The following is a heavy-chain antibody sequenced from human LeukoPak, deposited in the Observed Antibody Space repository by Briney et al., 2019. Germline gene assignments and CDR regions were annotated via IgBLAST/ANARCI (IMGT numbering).Heavy chain of an antibody. Sequence: GGSLRLSCAASGFTFSYYAMHWVRQAPGKGLEWVAVISYDGSNKYYADSVKGRFTISRDNSKNTLYLQMNSLRAEDTAVYYCARDRNYYGSVYGMDVWGQGTLVTVSS. CDR2: ISYDGSNK. D-gene: IGHD3-10*01. V-gene: IGHV3-30-3*01. CDR3: ARDRNYYGSVYGMDV. J-gene: IGHJ6*02. CDR1: GFTFSYYA.